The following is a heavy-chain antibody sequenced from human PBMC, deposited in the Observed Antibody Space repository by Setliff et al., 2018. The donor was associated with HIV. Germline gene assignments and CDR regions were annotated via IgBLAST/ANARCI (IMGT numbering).Heavy chain of an antibody. CDR2: IWYDGNNK. J-gene: IGHJ4*02. D-gene: IGHD6-6*01. CDR3: AKDSNYRGVAVRRGFYLDY. Sequence: GGSLRLSCAASGITFSNYGMHWVRQAPGKGLEWVAVIWYDGNNKYYADSVKGRFTISRDNFKNTLYLQMNSLRAEDTAVYYCAKDSNYRGVAVRRGFYLDYWGQGTLVTVSS. V-gene: IGHV3-30*02. CDR1: GITFSNYG.